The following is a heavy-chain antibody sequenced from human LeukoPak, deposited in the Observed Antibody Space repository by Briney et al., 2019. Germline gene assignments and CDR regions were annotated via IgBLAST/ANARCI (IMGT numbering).Heavy chain of an antibody. CDR1: GFTFSSYA. Sequence: GGSLRLSCAASGFTFSSYAMSWVRQAPGKGLEWVSAISGSGGSTYYADSVKGRFTISRDNSKNTLYLQMNSLRAEDTAVYYCASLPTYDYGDVGRASDIWGQGTMVTVSS. CDR3: ASLPTYDYGDVGRASDI. D-gene: IGHD4-17*01. V-gene: IGHV3-23*01. CDR2: ISGSGGST. J-gene: IGHJ3*02.